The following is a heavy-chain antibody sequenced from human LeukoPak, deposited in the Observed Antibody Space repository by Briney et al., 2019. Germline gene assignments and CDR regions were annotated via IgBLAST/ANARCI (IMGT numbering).Heavy chain of an antibody. CDR3: ARDLRDYYDSREADY. J-gene: IGHJ4*02. CDR2: ISSSSTI. Sequence: GGSLRLSCAASGFTFSSYSMNWVRQAPGKGLEWVSYISSSSTIYYADSVKGRFTISRDNAKNSLYLQMNSLRDEDTAVYYCARDLRDYYDSREADYWGQGTLVTVSS. D-gene: IGHD3-22*01. V-gene: IGHV3-48*02. CDR1: GFTFSSYS.